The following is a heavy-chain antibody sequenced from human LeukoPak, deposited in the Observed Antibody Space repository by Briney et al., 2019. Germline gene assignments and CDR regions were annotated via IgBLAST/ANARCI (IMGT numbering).Heavy chain of an antibody. Sequence: SVKVSCKASGGTFSSYAISWVRQAPGQGLEWMGRIIPILGIANYAQKFQGRVTIAADKSTSTAYMELSSLRSEDTAVYYCARRDTLEFSRDYYDSSGYSLSRNDAFDIWGQGTMVTVSS. CDR1: GGTFSSYA. CDR3: ARRDTLEFSRDYYDSSGYSLSRNDAFDI. J-gene: IGHJ3*02. D-gene: IGHD3-22*01. V-gene: IGHV1-69*04. CDR2: IIPILGIA.